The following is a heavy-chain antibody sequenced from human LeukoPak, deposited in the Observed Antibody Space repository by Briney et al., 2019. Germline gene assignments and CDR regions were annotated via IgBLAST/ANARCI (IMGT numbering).Heavy chain of an antibody. CDR3: ARDQKPEFDY. Sequence: PSETLSLTCTVSGYSISSGYYWGWIRQPPGKGLEWIGSIYHSGSTYYNPSLKSRVTISVDTSKNQFSLKLSSVTAADTAVYYCARDQKPEFDYWGQGTLVTVSS. CDR2: IYHSGST. J-gene: IGHJ4*02. V-gene: IGHV4-38-2*02. CDR1: GYSISSGYY.